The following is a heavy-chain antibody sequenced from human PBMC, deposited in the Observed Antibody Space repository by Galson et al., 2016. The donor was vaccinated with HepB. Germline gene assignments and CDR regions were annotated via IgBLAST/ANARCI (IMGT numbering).Heavy chain of an antibody. J-gene: IGHJ4*02. Sequence: SLRLSCAASGFIFGDYSMRWSRQAPGKGLEWVSYISSSGKTIYYADSVKGRFTVSRDNTKNSLYLQMDSLRAEDTAVYYCARSGGEGVNYWGQGTPVTVSS. CDR3: ARSGGEGVNY. D-gene: IGHD3-10*01. V-gene: IGHV3-11*01. CDR1: GFIFGDYS. CDR2: ISSSGKTI.